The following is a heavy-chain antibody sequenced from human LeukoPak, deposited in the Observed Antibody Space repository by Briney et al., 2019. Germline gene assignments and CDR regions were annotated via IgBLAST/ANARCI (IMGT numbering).Heavy chain of an antibody. CDR2: ISWNSGYI. D-gene: IGHD6-19*01. Sequence: GRSLRRSCAASGFTFDNYAMHWVRQAPGKGLEWLSIISWNSGYIGYADSVKGRFTISRDNAKKSLDLQMNSLRAEDTAFYYCAKVRGTYSSAYFFAYWGQRRLASVSS. V-gene: IGHV3-9*01. CDR3: AKVRGTYSSAYFFAY. CDR1: GFTFDNYA. J-gene: IGHJ4*02.